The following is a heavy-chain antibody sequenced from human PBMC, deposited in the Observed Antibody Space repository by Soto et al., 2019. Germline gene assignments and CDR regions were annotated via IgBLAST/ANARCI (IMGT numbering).Heavy chain of an antibody. CDR2: ISSDGATI. J-gene: IGHJ4*02. Sequence: EVRLVESGGDLVKSGGSLRLSCVGSGFLFRNYEMNWVRQAPGQGLEWVSSISSDGATIYYADSVKGRFTISRDNDKNLLYLQMNSLKGEDTATYYCVRVGIVARPYWGQGTPVTVSS. V-gene: IGHV3-48*03. D-gene: IGHD2-21*01. CDR3: VRVGIVARPY. CDR1: GFLFRNYE.